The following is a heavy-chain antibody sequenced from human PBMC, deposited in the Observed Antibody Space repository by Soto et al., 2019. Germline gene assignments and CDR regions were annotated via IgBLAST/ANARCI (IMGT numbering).Heavy chain of an antibody. CDR2: IYYSGST. Sequence: SETLSLTCAVSGGSISSGGYSWSWIRQPPGKGLEWIGYIYYSGSTNYNPSLKIRFTISVDTSKNQFSLKLISVTAADTAVYYCARDRAYYYDSSGYYYTWYYYGMDVWGQGTTVTVSS. CDR1: GGSISSGGYS. D-gene: IGHD3-22*01. V-gene: IGHV4-61*08. J-gene: IGHJ6*02. CDR3: ARDRAYYYDSSGYYYTWYYYGMDV.